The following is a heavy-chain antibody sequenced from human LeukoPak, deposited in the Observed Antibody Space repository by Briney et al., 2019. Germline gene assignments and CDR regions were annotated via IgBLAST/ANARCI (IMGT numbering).Heavy chain of an antibody. V-gene: IGHV3-74*01. J-gene: IGHJ5*02. D-gene: IGHD2-8*01. Sequence: GGSLRLSRAASGFTFRSYWMHWVRQVPGKGLMWVSHINTDGSTTTYADSVKGRFTISRDNAKNTLYLQMNSLRAEDTAVYYCARDLLGTNWFDPWGQGTLVTVSS. CDR3: ARDLLGTNWFDP. CDR1: GFTFRSYW. CDR2: INTDGSTT.